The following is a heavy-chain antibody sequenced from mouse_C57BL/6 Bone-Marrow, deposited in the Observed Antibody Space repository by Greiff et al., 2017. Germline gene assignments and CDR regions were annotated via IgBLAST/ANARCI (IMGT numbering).Heavy chain of an antibody. CDR3: AREDYVGAMDY. V-gene: IGHV1-81*01. CDR1: GYTFTSYG. J-gene: IGHJ4*01. Sequence: QVQLQQSGAELARPGASVKLSCKASGYTFTSYGISWVKQRTGQGLEWIGAIYPRSGNTYYNEKFKGKATLTADKSSSPAYMELRSLTSEDSAVYFCAREDYVGAMDYWGQGTSVTVSA. D-gene: IGHD1-1*01. CDR2: IYPRSGNT.